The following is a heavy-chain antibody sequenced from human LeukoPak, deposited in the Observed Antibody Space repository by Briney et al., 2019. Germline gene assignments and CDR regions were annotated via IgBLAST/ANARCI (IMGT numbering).Heavy chain of an antibody. CDR1: GGSISSYY. CDR2: IYYSGST. CDR3: ARVSIVGAITG. V-gene: IGHV4-59*01. Sequence: PSETLSLTCTVSGGSISSYYWSWIRQPPGKGLEWIGYIYYSGSTNYNPSLKSRVTISVDTSKNQFSLKLSSVTAADTAVYYCARVSIVGAITGWGQGTLVTVSS. J-gene: IGHJ4*02. D-gene: IGHD1-26*01.